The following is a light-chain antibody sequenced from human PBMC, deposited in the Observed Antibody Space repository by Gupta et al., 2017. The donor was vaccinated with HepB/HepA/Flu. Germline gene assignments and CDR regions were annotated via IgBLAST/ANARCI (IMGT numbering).Light chain of an antibody. CDR2: EVS. CDR3: YAYAGSTTLV. J-gene: IGLJ2*01. CDR1: SSDVGSYNI. Sequence: ALTQPASASGCPGQTITISCTGTSSDVGSYNIVSWYQQHTGKAPNLMIYEVSKRPSGVSDRFSGSKSGTTSSLTLSGPQAEDEADYYCYAYAGSTTLVFGGGTKLTVL. V-gene: IGLV2-23*02.